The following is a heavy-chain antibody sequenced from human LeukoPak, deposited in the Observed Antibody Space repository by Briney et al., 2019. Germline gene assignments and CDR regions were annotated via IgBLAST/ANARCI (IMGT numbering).Heavy chain of an antibody. CDR3: AKANSPPGIAVVQSPVYFDY. V-gene: IGHV3-23*01. D-gene: IGHD6-19*01. J-gene: IGHJ4*02. Sequence: GGSLRLSCAASGFTFSSYSMNWVRQAPGKGLEWVSAISGSGGSIYYADSVKGRFTISRDNSKNTLYLQMNSLRAEDTAVYYCAKANSPPGIAVVQSPVYFDYWGQGTLVTVSS. CDR2: ISGSGGSI. CDR1: GFTFSSYS.